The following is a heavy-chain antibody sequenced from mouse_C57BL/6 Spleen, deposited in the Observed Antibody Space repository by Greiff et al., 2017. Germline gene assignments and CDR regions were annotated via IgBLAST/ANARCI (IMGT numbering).Heavy chain of an antibody. CDR2: ISYDGSN. V-gene: IGHV3-6*01. D-gene: IGHD1-1*01. J-gene: IGHJ3*01. CDR1: GYSITSGYY. CDR3: ARRGRDGSSSWFAY. Sequence: EVKLMESGPGLVKPSQSLSLTCSVTGYSITSGYYWNWIRQFPGNKLEWMGYISYDGSNNYNPSLKNRISITRDTSKNQFFLKLNSVTTEDTATYYWARRGRDGSSSWFAYWGQGTLVTVSA.